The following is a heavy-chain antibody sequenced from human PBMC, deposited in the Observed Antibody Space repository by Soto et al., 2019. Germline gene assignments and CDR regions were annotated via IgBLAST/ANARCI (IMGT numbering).Heavy chain of an antibody. J-gene: IGHJ4*02. CDR3: ARGALAYYGSGKYFDY. D-gene: IGHD3-10*01. V-gene: IGHV5-51*01. CDR2: IYPGDSDT. Sequence: PGESLKISCKGSGYSFTSYWIGWVRQMPGKGLEWMGIIYPGDSDTRYSPSFQGQVTTSADKSISTAYLQWSSLKASDTAMYYCARGALAYYGSGKYFDYWGQGTLVTVSS. CDR1: GYSFTSYW.